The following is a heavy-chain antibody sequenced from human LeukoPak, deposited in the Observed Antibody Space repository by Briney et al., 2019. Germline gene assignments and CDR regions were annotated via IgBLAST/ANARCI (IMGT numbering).Heavy chain of an antibody. V-gene: IGHV4-39*07. J-gene: IGHJ6*03. D-gene: IGHD6-6*01. Sequence: SETLSLTCTVSGGSMSSRPYYWGWVRQPPGKGLEWIGTISYSGTTYYNPSLKSRVTISLDTSKNQFSLKLSSVTAADTAIYYCARDFSSSSTVYYYYYMDVWGEGTTVTVSS. CDR1: GGSMSSRPYY. CDR3: ARDFSSSSTVYYYYYMDV. CDR2: ISYSGTT.